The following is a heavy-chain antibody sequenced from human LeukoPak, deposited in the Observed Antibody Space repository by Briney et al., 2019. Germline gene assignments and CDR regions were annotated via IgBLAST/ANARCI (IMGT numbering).Heavy chain of an antibody. J-gene: IGHJ4*02. D-gene: IGHD1-26*01. CDR1: GGSISGYY. V-gene: IGHV4-4*09. CDR3: ARENSGSYREFDY. CDR2: IYTSGST. Sequence: SETLSLTCTVSGGSISGYYWSWIRQPPGKGLEWIGYIYTSGSTNYNPSLKSRVTISVDTSTNQFSLKLSSVTAADTAVFYCARENSGSYREFDYWGQGTLVTVSS.